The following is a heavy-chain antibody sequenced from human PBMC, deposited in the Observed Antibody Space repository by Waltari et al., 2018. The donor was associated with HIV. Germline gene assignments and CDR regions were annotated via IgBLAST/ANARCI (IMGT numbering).Heavy chain of an antibody. CDR2: FYYSGNT. D-gene: IGHD3-22*01. CDR1: SGSITSSGYY. J-gene: IGHJ1*01. CDR3: ASLHYYDTSGYPQYLQH. V-gene: IGHV4-31*03. Sequence: QVQLQESGPGLVKPSQTLSLTCTVSSGSITSSGYYWSWIRQYPGKGLEWIGSFYYSGNTYMNPPLKVRITISVDTSQNQFSLTLGSVTAADTAMYYCASLHYYDTSGYPQYLQHWGQGTLVTVSS.